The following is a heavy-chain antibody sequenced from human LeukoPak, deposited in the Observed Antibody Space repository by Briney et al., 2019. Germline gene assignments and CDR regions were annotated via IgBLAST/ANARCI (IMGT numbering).Heavy chain of an antibody. Sequence: GGSLRLSCAASGFTFSTYALTWVRQAPGKGLEWVSIITDSGGSTYYADSVKGRFTISRDNAKNSLYLQMNSLRAEDTAVYYCAREKAAAAFDCWGQGTLVTVSS. CDR1: GFTFSTYA. V-gene: IGHV3-23*01. D-gene: IGHD6-13*01. CDR2: ITDSGGST. CDR3: AREKAAAAFDC. J-gene: IGHJ4*02.